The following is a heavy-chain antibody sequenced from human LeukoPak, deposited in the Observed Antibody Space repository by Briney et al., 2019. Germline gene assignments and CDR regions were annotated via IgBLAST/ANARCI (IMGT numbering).Heavy chain of an antibody. V-gene: IGHV3-21*01. J-gene: IGHJ6*02. Sequence: GGSLRLSCGVSGLTFSNAWMNWVRQAPGKGLEWVSSISSSSSYIYYADSVKGRFTISRDNAKNSLYLQMNSLRAEDTAVYYCARDSYDFWSGYPYSYYYYYGMDVWGQGTTVTVSS. CDR2: ISSSSSYI. D-gene: IGHD3-3*01. CDR1: GLTFSNAW. CDR3: ARDSYDFWSGYPYSYYYYYGMDV.